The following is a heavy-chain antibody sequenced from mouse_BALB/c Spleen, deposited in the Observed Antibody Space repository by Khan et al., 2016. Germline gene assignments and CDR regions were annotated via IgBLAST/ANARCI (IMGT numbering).Heavy chain of an antibody. J-gene: IGHJ2*01. CDR3: ARRGDYGSSYYFDN. CDR2: IRLKSNNYAT. Sequence: EVKLEESGGGLVQPGGSMKLSCVASGFTFSNYWMNWVRQSPEKGLEWVAEIRLKSNNYATHYAESVKGRFTISRDDSKSSVHLQMNNFRAEDTGMYYGARRGDYGSSYYFDNWGQGTTLTGSS. CDR1: GFTFSNYW. D-gene: IGHD1-1*01. V-gene: IGHV6-6*02.